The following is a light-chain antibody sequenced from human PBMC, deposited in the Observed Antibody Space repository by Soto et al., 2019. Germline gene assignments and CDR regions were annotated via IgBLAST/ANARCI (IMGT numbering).Light chain of an antibody. V-gene: IGKV3-20*01. CDR3: QQYGSSPLVT. J-gene: IGKJ5*01. CDR2: GAS. Sequence: VVLTQSPGTLSLPPGERATLSCRASQSVSSSYLAWYQQKPGQAPRLLIYGASSRATGIPDRFSGSGSGTDFTLTISRLEPEDFAVYYCQQYGSSPLVTFGQGTRLEIK. CDR1: QSVSSSY.